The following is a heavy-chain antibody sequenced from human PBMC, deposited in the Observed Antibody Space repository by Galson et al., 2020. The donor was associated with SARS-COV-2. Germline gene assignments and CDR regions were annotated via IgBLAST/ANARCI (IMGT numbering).Heavy chain of an antibody. D-gene: IGHD3-10*01. CDR1: GYTFTSYG. Sequence: ASVKVSCKASGYTFTSYGISWVRQAPGQGLEWMGWISAYNGNTNYAQKPQGRVTMTTDTSTSTAYMELRGLRSDDTAVYYCASAGVRGGDWFDPWGQGTLVTVSS. V-gene: IGHV1-18*01. J-gene: IGHJ5*02. CDR2: ISAYNGNT. CDR3: ASAGVRGGDWFDP.